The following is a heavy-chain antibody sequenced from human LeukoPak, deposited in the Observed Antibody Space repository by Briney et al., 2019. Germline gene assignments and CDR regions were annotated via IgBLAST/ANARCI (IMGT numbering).Heavy chain of an antibody. J-gene: IGHJ4*02. D-gene: IGHD2-2*01. CDR1: GFTFSSYS. V-gene: IGHV3-21*01. CDR3: ARVYTGYCSSTSCFLDY. CDR2: ISSSSSYI. Sequence: GGSLRLSCAASGFTFSSYSMNWVRQAPGKGLEWVSSISSSSSYIYYADSVKGRFTISRDNAKNSLYLQMNSLRAEDTAVYYCARVYTGYCSSTSCFLDYWGQGTLVTVSS.